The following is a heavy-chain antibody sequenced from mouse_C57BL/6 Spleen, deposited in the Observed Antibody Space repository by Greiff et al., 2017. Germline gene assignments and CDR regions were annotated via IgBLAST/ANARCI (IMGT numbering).Heavy chain of an antibody. D-gene: IGHD1-1*01. V-gene: IGHV1-55*01. J-gene: IGHJ2*01. CDR2: IYPGSGST. CDR3: ASTTVVVSFDC. Sequence: QVQLQQSGAELVKPGASVKISCKASGYAFSSYWITWVKQRPGQGLEWIGDIYPGSGSTNYNEKFKSKATLTVDTSSSTAYMQLSSLTSEDSAVYYCASTTVVVSFDCWGQGTTLSVSS. CDR1: GYAFSSYW.